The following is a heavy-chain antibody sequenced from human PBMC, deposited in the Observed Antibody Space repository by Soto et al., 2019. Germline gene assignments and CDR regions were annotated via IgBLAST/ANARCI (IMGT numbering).Heavy chain of an antibody. Sequence: QVQLVQSGAEVKKPGASVMVSCKASGYTFTSYGISWIRQAPGQGLEWMGWINANNGNTDYAQNFQGRVTMTTDTSTSTAYMELRSMRSDDTAVYYCATSYESGFDPWGQVTLVSVSS. CDR3: ATSYESGFDP. CDR2: INANNGNT. V-gene: IGHV1-18*04. CDR1: GYTFTSYG. J-gene: IGHJ5*02. D-gene: IGHD5-12*01.